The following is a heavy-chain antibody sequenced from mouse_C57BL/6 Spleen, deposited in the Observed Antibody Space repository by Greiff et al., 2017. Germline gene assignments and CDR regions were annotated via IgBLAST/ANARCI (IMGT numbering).Heavy chain of an antibody. CDR3: ARNELTTVVEGYAMDY. Sequence: QVQLKQPGTELVKPGASVKLSCKASGYTFTSYWMHWVKQRPGQGLEWIGNINPSNGGTNYNEKFKSKATLTVDKSSSTAYMQLSSLTSEDSAVYYCARNELTTVVEGYAMDYWGQGTSVTVST. CDR2: INPSNGGT. J-gene: IGHJ4*01. CDR1: GYTFTSYW. D-gene: IGHD1-1*01. V-gene: IGHV1-53*01.